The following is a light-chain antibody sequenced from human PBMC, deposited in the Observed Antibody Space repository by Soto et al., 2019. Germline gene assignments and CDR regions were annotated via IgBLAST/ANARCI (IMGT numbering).Light chain of an antibody. J-gene: IGKJ4*01. CDR2: TVS. Sequence: DIQMTQSPSSLSASEGDRVTITCRASQGIYNHLAWFQLKPGKAPKSLIYTVSSLESGVPSRFSGSGSATDFTLTISSLQPEDFATYYCQRYYSYPLTFGGGTKVEI. V-gene: IGKV1-16*01. CDR1: QGIYNH. CDR3: QRYYSYPLT.